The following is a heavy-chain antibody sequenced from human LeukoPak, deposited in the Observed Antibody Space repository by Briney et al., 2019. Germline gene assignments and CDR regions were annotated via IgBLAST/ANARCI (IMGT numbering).Heavy chain of an antibody. CDR1: GFTFSSSA. J-gene: IGHJ4*02. V-gene: IGHV3-23*01. CDR3: AKDCIYDSCDFDY. Sequence: GGSLRLSCAASGFTFSSSAMSWVRQVPGKGLEWVSGISASGGSTSYADSVRGRFTISRDNSKNTLYLQMNSLRAEDTAVYYCAKDCIYDSCDFDYWGQGTLVTVSS. CDR2: ISASGGST. D-gene: IGHD3-22*01.